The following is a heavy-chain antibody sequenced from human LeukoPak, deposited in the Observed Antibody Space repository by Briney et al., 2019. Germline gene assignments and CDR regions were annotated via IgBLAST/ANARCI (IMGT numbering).Heavy chain of an antibody. D-gene: IGHD2-21*02. J-gene: IGHJ3*02. CDR2: INPDSGGT. V-gene: IGHV1-2*02. CDR1: GYTFTGYH. Sequence: GASVKVSCKASGYTFTGYHMHWVRQAPGQGLEWMGWINPDSGGTDYAQKFQGRVTMTRDTSISTAYMELSRLRSEDTAVYYCARDRNKHIVVVTAIGLADAFDIWGQGTMVTVSS. CDR3: ARDRNKHIVVVTAIGLADAFDI.